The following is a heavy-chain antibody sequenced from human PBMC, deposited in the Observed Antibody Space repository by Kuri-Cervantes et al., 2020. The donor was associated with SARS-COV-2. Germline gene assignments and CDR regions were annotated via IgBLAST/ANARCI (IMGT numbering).Heavy chain of an antibody. D-gene: IGHD1-26*01. J-gene: IGHJ4*02. V-gene: IGHV4-34*01. CDR3: ARDSYSGSYTRRIDY. CDR1: GGSFSGYY. Sequence: SETLSLTCAVYGGSFSGYYWGWIRQPPGKGLEWIGSIYYSGSTYYNPSLKSRVTISVDTSKNQFSLKLSFVTAADTAVYYCARDSYSGSYTRRIDYWGQGTLVTVSS. CDR2: IYYSGST.